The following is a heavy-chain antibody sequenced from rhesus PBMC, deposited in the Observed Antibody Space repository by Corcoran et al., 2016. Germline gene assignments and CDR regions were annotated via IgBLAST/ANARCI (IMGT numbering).Heavy chain of an antibody. Sequence: QVQLQQWGEGLVKPSETLSLTCAVYGGSISGYYYWHWIRQPPGKGQEWIGYIYGNSASTNYNPSLKNRVTSSKDTSKNQFSLKLGSVTAADTAVYYCARSRIAAAGTSGAFDFWDQGLRVTVSS. V-gene: IGHV4-73*01. CDR1: GGSISGYYY. CDR3: ARSRIAAAGTSGAFDF. CDR2: IYGNSAST. D-gene: IGHD6-25*01. J-gene: IGHJ3*01.